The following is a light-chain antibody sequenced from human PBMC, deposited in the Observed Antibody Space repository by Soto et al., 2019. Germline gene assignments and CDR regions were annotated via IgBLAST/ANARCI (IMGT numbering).Light chain of an antibody. V-gene: IGKV3-20*01. CDR3: QQYGRSPTT. Sequence: EIVLTPSPGTLSLSPGDRATLSCRASQSVSSNFLAWYQQKPGQAPRLLIYGVSSRATGIPDRFSGSGSGTDFTLTISRLEPEDFAVYYCQQYGRSPTTFGQGTKVDIK. J-gene: IGKJ1*01. CDR1: QSVSSNF. CDR2: GVS.